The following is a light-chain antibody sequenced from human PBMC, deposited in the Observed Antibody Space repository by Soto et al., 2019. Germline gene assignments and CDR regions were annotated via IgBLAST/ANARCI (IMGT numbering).Light chain of an antibody. CDR3: QQYNNWPLT. CDR1: QSISSW. V-gene: IGKV3D-15*01. J-gene: IGKJ4*01. Sequence: GDSVTFTCRASQSISSWLAWYQQKPGHARRLLIYAASSTATGIPDMFSGSGSGTYFTLTISSLQSEDFAVYYCQQYNNWPLTFGGGAKVDI. CDR2: AAS.